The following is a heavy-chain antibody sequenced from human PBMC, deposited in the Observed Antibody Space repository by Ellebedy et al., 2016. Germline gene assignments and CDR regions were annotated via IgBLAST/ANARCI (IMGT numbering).Heavy chain of an antibody. Sequence: GESLKISCAASGFTFSSYSMNWARQAPGKGLEWISYISSSSNTIYYADSVKGRFTISRDNAKNSLYLQMNSLRAEDTAVYYCARDLSGVSSWFDPWGQGTLVTVSS. D-gene: IGHD6-25*01. CDR1: GFTFSSYS. J-gene: IGHJ5*02. V-gene: IGHV3-48*04. CDR2: ISSSSNTI. CDR3: ARDLSGVSSWFDP.